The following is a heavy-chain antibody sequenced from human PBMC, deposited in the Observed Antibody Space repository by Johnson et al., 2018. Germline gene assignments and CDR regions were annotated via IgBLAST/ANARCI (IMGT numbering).Heavy chain of an antibody. J-gene: IGHJ4*02. CDR2: ISSNGDT. CDR3: VRKLGYCTNGVCFDF. D-gene: IGHD2-8*01. CDR1: GFTFTSSW. Sequence: VQLVQSGGGLVQPGGSLRLSCGASGFTFTSSWMHWVRQRPGKGLLWVSRISSNGDTRYADFVEGRFTFARDNAKNTLYMRMSSLRAEQTAVYYCVRKLGYCTNGVCFDFWGQGTLVTVSS. V-gene: IGHV3-74*02.